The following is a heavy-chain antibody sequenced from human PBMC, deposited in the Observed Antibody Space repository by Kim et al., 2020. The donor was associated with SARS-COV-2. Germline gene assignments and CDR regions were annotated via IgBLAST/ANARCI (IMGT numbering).Heavy chain of an antibody. CDR1: GFTFSSHE. CDR2: ISSSGSTI. J-gene: IGHJ4*02. V-gene: IGHV3-48*03. Sequence: GGSLRLFCAASGFTFSSHEMNWVRQAPGKGLEWVSYISSSGSTIYHADSVKGRFTISRDNAKNSLYLQMNSLRAEDTAVYYCARDTRGYYSPFDYWGQGTLVTVSS. D-gene: IGHD3-22*01. CDR3: ARDTRGYYSPFDY.